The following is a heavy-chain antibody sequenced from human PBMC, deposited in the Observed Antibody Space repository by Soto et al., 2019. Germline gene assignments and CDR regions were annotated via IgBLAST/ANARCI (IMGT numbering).Heavy chain of an antibody. J-gene: IGHJ2*01. D-gene: IGHD6-19*01. CDR2: INTDNGNT. CDR1: GYRFSSSS. CDR3: ARDRAVDWYFDL. Sequence: SVKVSCKACGYRFSSSSRHSLRQAPGQRLEWMGWINTDNGNTKYSQKFQGRLSITRDTSATTAYMELSSLRSEDTAVYYCARDRAVDWYFDLWGRGTPVTVSS. V-gene: IGHV1-3*04.